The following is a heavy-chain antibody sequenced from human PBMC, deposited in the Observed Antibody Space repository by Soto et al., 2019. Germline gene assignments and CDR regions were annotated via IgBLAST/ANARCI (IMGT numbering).Heavy chain of an antibody. V-gene: IGHV1-2*02. CDR1: GYTFTGYF. CDR3: ARHSGGDYLADFFYYAMDG. J-gene: IGHJ6*02. CDR2: IHPNTGGT. Sequence: GASVKVSCKASGYTFTGYFINWVRQAPGQGLEWMGWIHPNTGGTFSAQNFEGRVTMTRDTSISTAYIELSSLRSDDTAVYFCARHSGGDYLADFFYYAMDGWGQGTTVTVSS. D-gene: IGHD4-17*01.